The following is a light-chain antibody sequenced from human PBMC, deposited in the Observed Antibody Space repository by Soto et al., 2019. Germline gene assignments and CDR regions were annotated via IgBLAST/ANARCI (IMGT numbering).Light chain of an antibody. J-gene: IGKJ4*01. CDR1: QSISSY. Sequence: DIQMTQSPASGSASLGDRFTITFLASQSISSYLNWYQQKPGKAPKLLIHAASSLESGVPSRFSGSGSGTDFTLTITGLQPDDVATYYCQQANSFPLSFGGGTKVDIK. V-gene: IGKV1-12*01. CDR2: AAS. CDR3: QQANSFPLS.